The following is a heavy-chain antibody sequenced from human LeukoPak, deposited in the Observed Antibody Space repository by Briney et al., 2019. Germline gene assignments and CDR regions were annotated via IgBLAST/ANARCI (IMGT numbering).Heavy chain of an antibody. Sequence: PGGSLRLSCAASGFTFDDYAMHWVRQAPGKGLVWVSRINTDGSSTSYADSVKGRFTISRDNSKNTLYLQMNSLRAEDTAVYYCAKEITMVRGNSFDYWGQGTLVTVSS. CDR1: GFTFDDYA. J-gene: IGHJ4*02. CDR3: AKEITMVRGNSFDY. D-gene: IGHD3-10*01. CDR2: INTDGSST. V-gene: IGHV3-74*01.